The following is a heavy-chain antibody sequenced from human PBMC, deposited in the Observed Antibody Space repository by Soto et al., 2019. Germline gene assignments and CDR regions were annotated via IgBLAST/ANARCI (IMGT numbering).Heavy chain of an antibody. CDR2: VYYSGST. Sequence: SETLSLTCTVSGGSISSYYWSWIRQPPGKGLEWIGYVYYSGSTNYNPSLKSRVTISVDTSKNQFSLKLSSVTAADTAVYFCSRVSEYGGNLGSPKYVMDVWGQGTTVTVSS. CDR3: SRVSEYGGNLGSPKYVMDV. V-gene: IGHV4-59*01. D-gene: IGHD4-17*01. CDR1: GGSISSYY. J-gene: IGHJ6*02.